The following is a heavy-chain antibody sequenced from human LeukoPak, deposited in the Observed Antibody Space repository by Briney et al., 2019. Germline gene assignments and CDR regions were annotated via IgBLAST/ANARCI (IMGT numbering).Heavy chain of an antibody. V-gene: IGHV3-33*01. J-gene: IGHJ3*02. CDR1: GFTFSSYG. CDR3: ARDDTRVYSSGWPDNAFDI. D-gene: IGHD6-19*01. CDR2: IWYDGSNK. Sequence: PGRSLRLSCAASGFTFSSYGMHWVRQAPGKGLEWVAVIWYDGSNKYYADSVKGRFTISRDNSKNTLYLQMNSLRAEDTAVYYCARDDTRVYSSGWPDNAFDIWGQGTMVTVSS.